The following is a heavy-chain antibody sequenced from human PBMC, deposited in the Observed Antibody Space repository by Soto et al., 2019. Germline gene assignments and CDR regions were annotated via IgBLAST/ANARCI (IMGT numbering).Heavy chain of an antibody. D-gene: IGHD6-19*01. V-gene: IGHV3-30-3*01. Sequence: QVQLEESGGGVVQPGRSLSLSCAASGFTFSSFSLHWVRQAPGKGLEWLALISYDGNTKYNPDSVKGRFIISRDKSKNTLYLQLNSLRPEATAVYYCATPTTVAGTPDFDYWGQGTLITVSS. J-gene: IGHJ4*02. CDR3: ATPTTVAGTPDFDY. CDR1: GFTFSSFS. CDR2: ISYDGNTK.